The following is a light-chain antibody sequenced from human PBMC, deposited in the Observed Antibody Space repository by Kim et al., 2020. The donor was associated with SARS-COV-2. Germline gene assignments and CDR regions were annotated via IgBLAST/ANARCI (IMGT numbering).Light chain of an antibody. CDR2: DAS. V-gene: IGKV3-11*01. J-gene: IGKJ1*01. CDR1: QSISRY. Sequence: SVAAGERATLSCKTSQSISRYLVLYQQRPGQAPRLLIYDASNRATGIPARFSGSGSVTDFTLTISSLVPEDFAVYYCQQRYTWWTFGQGTKVDIK. CDR3: QQRYTWWT.